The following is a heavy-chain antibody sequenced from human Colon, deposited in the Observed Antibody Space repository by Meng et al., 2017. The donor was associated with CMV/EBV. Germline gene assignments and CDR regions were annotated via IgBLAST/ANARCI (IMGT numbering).Heavy chain of an antibody. V-gene: IGHV3-30*02. J-gene: IGHJ4*02. CDR1: GFTFSTYG. Sequence: GSLKISCAASGFTFSTYGMHWVRQAPGKGLEWVAFIQFDGTKRYYTDSVKGRFTISRDNSNRTAYLQMNSLGVEDTAVYYCARDPCEYWGQGTLVTVSS. CDR2: IQFDGTKR. CDR3: ARDPCEY.